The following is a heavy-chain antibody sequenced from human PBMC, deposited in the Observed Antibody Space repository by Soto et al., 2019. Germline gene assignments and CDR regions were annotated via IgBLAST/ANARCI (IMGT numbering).Heavy chain of an antibody. V-gene: IGHV3-23*01. D-gene: IGHD5-12*01. Sequence: PGGSLRLSCADSGFTFSSYAMNWVRQAPGKGLEWISVISNSGHSAYYAASVKGRFTISRDNSKNTLYLQIKSLRAEDTAAYYCAKGGPTFLNWFGPWGQGTLVTVSS. CDR1: GFTFSSYA. J-gene: IGHJ5*02. CDR2: ISNSGHSA. CDR3: AKGGPTFLNWFGP.